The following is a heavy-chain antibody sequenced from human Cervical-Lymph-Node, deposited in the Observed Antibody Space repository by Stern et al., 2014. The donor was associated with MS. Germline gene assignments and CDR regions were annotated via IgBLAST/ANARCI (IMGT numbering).Heavy chain of an antibody. Sequence: QLVQSGGGVVQPGRSLRLSCAASGFTFSNYGMHWVRQAPGKGLEWLAVLSYDGNKKYYADSVKGRFTISRDNSKNTLFLQMSSLTAEDTALYYCARGNWNYEGMGYWGQGTLVTVSS. CDR1: GFTFSNYG. D-gene: IGHD1-7*01. J-gene: IGHJ4*02. V-gene: IGHV3-33*01. CDR3: ARGNWNYEGMGY. CDR2: LSYDGNKK.